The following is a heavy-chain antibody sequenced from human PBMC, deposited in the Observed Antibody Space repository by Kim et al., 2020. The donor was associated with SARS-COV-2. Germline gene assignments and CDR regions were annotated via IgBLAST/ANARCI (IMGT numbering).Heavy chain of an antibody. CDR3: AKSGGVRGVIISPLDYFDY. CDR1: GFTFSSYG. V-gene: IGHV3-30*18. Sequence: GGSLRLSCAASGFTFSSYGMHWVRQAPGKGLEWVAVISYDGSNKYYADSVKGRFTISRDNSKNTLYLQMNSLRAEDTAVYYCAKSGGVRGVIISPLDYFDYWGQGTLVTVSS. CDR2: ISYDGSNK. D-gene: IGHD3-10*01. J-gene: IGHJ4*02.